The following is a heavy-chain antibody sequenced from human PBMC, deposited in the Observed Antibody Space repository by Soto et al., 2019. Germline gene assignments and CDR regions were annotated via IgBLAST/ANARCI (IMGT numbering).Heavy chain of an antibody. V-gene: IGHV1-2*02. J-gene: IGHJ4*02. CDR1: GYTFTGYY. D-gene: IGHD6-19*01. CDR2: VNPNSGGT. Sequence: QVQLVQSGAEVKKPGASVKVSCKASGYTFTGYYIHWVRQAPGQGLEWMGWVNPNSGGTNYAQKFQGMVTMTRDTSISPAYMELSRLRSDDTAVYYCVTSRVSIAVAGETEYYFDYWGQGTLVTVSS. CDR3: VTSRVSIAVAGETEYYFDY.